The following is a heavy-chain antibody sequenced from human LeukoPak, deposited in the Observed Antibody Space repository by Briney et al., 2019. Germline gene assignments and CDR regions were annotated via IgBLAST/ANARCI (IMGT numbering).Heavy chain of an antibody. CDR2: IYYSGST. D-gene: IGHD3-22*01. CDR1: GGSISSYY. V-gene: IGHV4-59*12. J-gene: IGHJ4*02. Sequence: PSETLSLTCTVSGGSISSYYWSWIRQPPGKGLEWIGYIYYSGSTNYNPSLKSRVTISVDTSKNQFSLKLSSATAADTAVYYCASTIIEGSGYPPFFDYWGQGTLVTVSS. CDR3: ASTIIEGSGYPPFFDY.